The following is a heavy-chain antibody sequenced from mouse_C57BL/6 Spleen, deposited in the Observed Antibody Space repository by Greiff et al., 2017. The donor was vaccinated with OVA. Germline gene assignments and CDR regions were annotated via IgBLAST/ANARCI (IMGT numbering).Heavy chain of an antibody. CDR3: ARGGLTGHADY. J-gene: IGHJ2*01. V-gene: IGHV1-80*01. CDR2: IYPGDGDT. D-gene: IGHD4-1*01. Sequence: QVQLQQSGAELVKPGASVKISCKASGYAFSSYWMNWVKQRPGKGLEWIGQIYPGDGDTNYNGKFKGKATLTADKSSSTAYMQLSSLTSEDSAVYFCARGGLTGHADYWGQGTTLTVSS. CDR1: GYAFSSYW.